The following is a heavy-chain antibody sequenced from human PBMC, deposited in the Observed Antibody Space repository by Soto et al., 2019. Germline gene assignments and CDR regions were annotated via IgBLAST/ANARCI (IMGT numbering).Heavy chain of an antibody. V-gene: IGHV3-13*01. CDR2: ISPAGDT. J-gene: IGHJ4*02. Sequence: EVQLVESGGGMVQPGGSLKLSCAGSEFTFSVYDMHWVRQPIGKGLEWVSAISPAGDTYYSDSVKGRFIISRENAKDSLYLQMNTLRAEDTAVYYCATDGLTPYWGQGTLVIVSS. CDR3: ATDGLTPY. CDR1: EFTFSVYD. D-gene: IGHD2-21*01.